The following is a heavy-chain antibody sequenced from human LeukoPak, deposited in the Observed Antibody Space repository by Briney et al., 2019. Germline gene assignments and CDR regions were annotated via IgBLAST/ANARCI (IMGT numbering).Heavy chain of an antibody. V-gene: IGHV3-21*01. CDR3: AKDLDYGDYAPIDY. CDR1: GFTFSSYT. Sequence: PGGSLRLSCEASGFTFSSYTMNWVRQAPGKGLEWVSSISSSSSYIYYADSIKGRFTISRDNAKNTLYLQMNSLRAEDTAVYYCAKDLDYGDYAPIDYWGQGTLITVSS. D-gene: IGHD4-17*01. J-gene: IGHJ4*02. CDR2: ISSSSSYI.